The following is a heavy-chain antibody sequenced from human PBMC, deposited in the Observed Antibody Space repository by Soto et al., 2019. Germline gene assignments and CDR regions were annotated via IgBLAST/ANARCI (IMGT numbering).Heavy chain of an antibody. J-gene: IGHJ4*02. CDR2: IYYSGST. CDR1: GGSISSSSYY. Sequence: QLQLQESGPGLVKPSETLSLTCTVSGGSISSSSYYWGWIRQPPGKGLEWIGSIYYSGSTYYNPSLKSRVTISVDTSKNQFSLKLSSVTAADTAVYYCARHIEEVQDKGLYYFDYWGQGTLVTVSS. CDR3: ARHIEEVQDKGLYYFDY. D-gene: IGHD2-21*01. V-gene: IGHV4-39*01.